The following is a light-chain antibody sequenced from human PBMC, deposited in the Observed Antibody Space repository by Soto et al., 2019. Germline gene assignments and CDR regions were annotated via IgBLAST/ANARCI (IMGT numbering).Light chain of an antibody. CDR3: QQYNNWYT. J-gene: IGKJ2*01. V-gene: IGKV3-15*01. CDR1: QSVSSN. CDR2: GAS. Sequence: EVVMPQSPATLSVSPGERATLSCRASQSVSSNLAWYQQKPGQAPRLLIYGASTRATGIPARFSGSGAGTEFTLAISSLQPEEFAVYYCQQYNNWYTFGQGTKLEIK.